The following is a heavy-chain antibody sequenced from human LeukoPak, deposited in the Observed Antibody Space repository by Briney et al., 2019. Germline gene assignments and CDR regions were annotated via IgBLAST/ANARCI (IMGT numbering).Heavy chain of an antibody. V-gene: IGHV4-59*08. CDR1: GGSISSYY. J-gene: IGHJ6*03. CDR2: IYYSGST. CDR3: ARRVVVAAKDYYYYYMDV. D-gene: IGHD2-15*01. Sequence: SETLSLTRTVSGGSISSYYWSWIRQPPGKGLEWIGYIYYSGSTNYNPSLKSRVTISVDTSKNQFSLKLSSVTAADTAVYYCARRVVVAAKDYYYYYMDVWGKRCAVTVSS.